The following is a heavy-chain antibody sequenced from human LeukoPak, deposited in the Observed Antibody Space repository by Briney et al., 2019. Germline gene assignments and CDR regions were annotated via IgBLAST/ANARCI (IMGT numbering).Heavy chain of an antibody. J-gene: IGHJ3*02. Sequence: SETLSLTCAVYGGSFSGYYWSWIRQPPGKGQEWIGRIYTSGSTNYNPSLKSRVTMSVDTSKNQFSLKLSSVTAADTAVYYCARYCSSTSCYIRDAFDIWGQGTMVTVSS. CDR1: GGSFSGYY. CDR2: IYTSGST. V-gene: IGHV4-59*10. D-gene: IGHD2-2*02. CDR3: ARYCSSTSCYIRDAFDI.